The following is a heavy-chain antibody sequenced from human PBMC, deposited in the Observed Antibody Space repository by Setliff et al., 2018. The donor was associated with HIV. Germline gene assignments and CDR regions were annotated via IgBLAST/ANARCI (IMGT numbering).Heavy chain of an antibody. CDR3: ATHPPYRSAWYMRS. D-gene: IGHD6-19*01. CDR2: VDPEAGEI. J-gene: IGHJ5*02. V-gene: IGHV1-24*01. CDR1: GYTFTDYY. Sequence: ASVKVSCKASGYTFTDYYIHWVRQAPGKGLEWMGRVDPEAGEIIYAQKFQGRVTMTEDTSTDTAYMDLSSLRSEDTAVYYCATHPPYRSAWYMRSWGQGTLVTVSS.